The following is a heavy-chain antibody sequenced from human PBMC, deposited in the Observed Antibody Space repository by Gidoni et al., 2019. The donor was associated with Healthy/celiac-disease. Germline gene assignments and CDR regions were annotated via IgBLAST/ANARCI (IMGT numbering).Heavy chain of an antibody. CDR3: ARSPDYGDYGWYFDL. D-gene: IGHD4-17*01. CDR2: IIPIFGTA. V-gene: IGHV1-69*06. Sequence: QVQLVPSGAEVKKPGSSVKVSCTASGGPFSSYALSWVRQAPGQGLEWMGGIIPIFGTANYAQKFQGRVTITADKSTSTAYMELSSLRSEDTAVYYCARSPDYGDYGWYFDLWGRGTLVTVSS. J-gene: IGHJ2*01. CDR1: GGPFSSYA.